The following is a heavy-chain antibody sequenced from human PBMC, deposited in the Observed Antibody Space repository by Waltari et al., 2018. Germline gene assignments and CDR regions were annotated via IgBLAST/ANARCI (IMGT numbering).Heavy chain of an antibody. Sequence: EVQLVESGGGLVQPGGSLRLSCAASGFTFSSYAMSWVRQAPGKGMGWVSGLSGGGGITDYADSVKGRFSMSRDNSKDTLYLEMNSLRVEDTAVYYCAKESGASGYYGSGDAFDVWGQGVMVTVSS. CDR1: GFTFSSYA. V-gene: IGHV3-23*04. J-gene: IGHJ3*01. D-gene: IGHD3-10*01. CDR3: AKESGASGYYGSGDAFDV. CDR2: LSGGGGIT.